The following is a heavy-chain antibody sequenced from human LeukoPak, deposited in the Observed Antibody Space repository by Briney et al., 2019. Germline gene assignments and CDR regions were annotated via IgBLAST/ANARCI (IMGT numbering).Heavy chain of an antibody. V-gene: IGHV3-48*01. D-gene: IGHD1-20*01. CDR2: ISSSSATI. CDR1: GFSLSAYN. J-gene: IGHJ6*03. CDR3: ARGVTGTYYYYYYMDV. Sequence: GGSLRLSCEGSGFSLSAYNMNWVRQAPGKGLESVSYISSSSATIFYADSVKGRFTISRDNAKNSLYLQMNSLRPEDTAVYYCARGVTGTYYYYYYMDVWGKGTTVTVSS.